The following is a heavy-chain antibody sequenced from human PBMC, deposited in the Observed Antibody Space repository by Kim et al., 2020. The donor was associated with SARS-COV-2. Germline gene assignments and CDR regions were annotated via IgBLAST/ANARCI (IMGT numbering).Heavy chain of an antibody. D-gene: IGHD1-1*01. J-gene: IGHJ4*02. CDR3: ARDGTTRSGGYYFDY. Sequence: KLQGRVTITRDTSASTDYMELSSLRSEDTAVYYCARDGTTRSGGYYFDYWGQGALVTVSS. V-gene: IGHV1-3*01.